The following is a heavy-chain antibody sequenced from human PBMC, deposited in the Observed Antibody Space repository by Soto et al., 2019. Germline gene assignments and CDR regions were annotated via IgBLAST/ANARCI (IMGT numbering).Heavy chain of an antibody. CDR3: ARAGVESIKIFGVVAPYGMDV. V-gene: IGHV4-38-2*01. CDR2: IYHNGRT. Sequence: NPXASLSLTCAVSGYSISSGFYWCWIRQPPGKGLEWIGSIYHNGRTYYNPSLKSRVTMSVDTSKNQFSLKLTSVTAAETAVYYCARAGVESIKIFGVVAPYGMDVWGQGTTVTVSS. D-gene: IGHD3-3*01. J-gene: IGHJ6*02. CDR1: GYSISSGFY.